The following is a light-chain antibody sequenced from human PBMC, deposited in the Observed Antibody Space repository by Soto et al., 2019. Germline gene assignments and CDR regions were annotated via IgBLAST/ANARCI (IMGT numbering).Light chain of an antibody. CDR3: QQYDNLPLT. CDR2: DAA. V-gene: IGKV1-33*01. J-gene: IGKJ4*01. CDR1: QDIRNY. Sequence: IQMTQSPSSLSASVGDRVSITCQASQDIRNYVNWYQQKPGKAPQLLIYDAANLQPGAPSRFSASGSETHFTFTIASLQPEDIATYYCQQYDNLPLTFGGGTKVDIK.